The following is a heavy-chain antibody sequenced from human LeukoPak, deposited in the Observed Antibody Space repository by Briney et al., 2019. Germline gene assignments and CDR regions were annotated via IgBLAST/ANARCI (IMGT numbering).Heavy chain of an antibody. Sequence: GGSLRLSCAASGFTVSSNYMSWVRQAPGKGLEWVSVIYSDGSTFHADSVKGRFTISRDNSKNTLYLQMNSLRAEDTAVYYCASPNYYDSSGYNDNFDYWGQGTLVTVSS. CDR1: GFTVSSNY. D-gene: IGHD3-22*01. CDR3: ASPNYYDSSGYNDNFDY. J-gene: IGHJ4*02. CDR2: IYSDGST. V-gene: IGHV3-53*01.